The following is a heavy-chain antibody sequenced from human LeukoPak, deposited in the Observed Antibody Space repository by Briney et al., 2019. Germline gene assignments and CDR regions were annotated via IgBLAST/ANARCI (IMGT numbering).Heavy chain of an antibody. D-gene: IGHD5-24*01. Sequence: GGSLRLSCAASGFTFSNYWMHWVRQAPGKGLVWVSRITNDGSNTRYADSVKGRFTISRDNAKNTLYLQMNSLRAEDTAVYYCARIDVSRDGYNFAFDYWGQGTLVTVSS. CDR2: ITNDGSNT. CDR1: GFTFSNYW. V-gene: IGHV3-74*01. J-gene: IGHJ4*02. CDR3: ARIDVSRDGYNFAFDY.